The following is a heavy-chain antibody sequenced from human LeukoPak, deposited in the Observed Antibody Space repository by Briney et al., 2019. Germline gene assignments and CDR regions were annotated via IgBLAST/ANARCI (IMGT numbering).Heavy chain of an antibody. J-gene: IGHJ6*03. Sequence: GGSPRLSCAASGFAFSSFWMHWVRQVPGKGLVWVSGINSDGSTTSYADSVKGRFTISRDNAKNTLYLQMNSLRAEDTAVYYCARDPYNGNYGDSYYYYMDVWGKGTTVTISS. CDR1: GFAFSSFW. CDR3: ARDPYNGNYGDSYYYYMDV. CDR2: INSDGSTT. D-gene: IGHD1-26*01. V-gene: IGHV3-74*01.